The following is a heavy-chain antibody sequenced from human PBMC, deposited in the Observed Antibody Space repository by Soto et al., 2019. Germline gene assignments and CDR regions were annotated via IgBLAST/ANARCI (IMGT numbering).Heavy chain of an antibody. CDR1: GCTFSTYG. CDR3: ARQALRIKRAAHKCFDP. D-gene: IGHD2-15*01. J-gene: IGHJ5*02. CDR2: ISAYNGDT. V-gene: IGHV1-18*01. Sequence: AXSVKVSCNASGCTFSTYGSHLVRQAPGQGLEWMGWISAYNGDTDYAQNFQGRVTMTTDTSTSTAYMELRSLRSDDTAVYYCARQALRIKRAAHKCFDPWGPGTLVTVSS.